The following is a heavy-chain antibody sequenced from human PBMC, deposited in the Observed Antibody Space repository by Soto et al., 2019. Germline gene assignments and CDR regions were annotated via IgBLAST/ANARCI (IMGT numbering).Heavy chain of an antibody. Sequence: QITLKESGPTLVKPTQTLTLTCTFSGFSLSTSGVGVGWIRQPPGKALEWLALIYWDDDKRYSPSLKSRLTITKNTSKNHVVLTMTNMHPADTATYYCGHTFHAYGAQINDYWGQGTLVTVSS. CDR1: GFSLSTSGVG. CDR2: IYWDDDK. V-gene: IGHV2-5*02. CDR3: GHTFHAYGAQINDY. J-gene: IGHJ4*02. D-gene: IGHD4-17*01.